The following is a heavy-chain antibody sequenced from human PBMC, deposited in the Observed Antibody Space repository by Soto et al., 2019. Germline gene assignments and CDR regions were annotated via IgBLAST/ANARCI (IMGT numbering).Heavy chain of an antibody. J-gene: IGHJ3*02. V-gene: IGHV3-23*01. CDR1: GFTFSSYA. CDR2: ISGSGGST. Sequence: EVQLLESGGGLVQPGGSLRLSCAASGFTFSSYAMSWVRQAPGKGLEWVSAISGSGGSTYYADSVKGRFTISRDNSKNTLYLQMNSLRAEDTAVYYCAKDLGDIVATTTPTVDAFDIWGQGTMVTVSS. D-gene: IGHD5-12*01. CDR3: AKDLGDIVATTTPTVDAFDI.